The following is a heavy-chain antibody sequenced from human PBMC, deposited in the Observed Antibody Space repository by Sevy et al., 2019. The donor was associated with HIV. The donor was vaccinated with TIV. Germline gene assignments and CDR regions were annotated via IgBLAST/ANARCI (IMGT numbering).Heavy chain of an antibody. V-gene: IGHV3-23*01. D-gene: IGHD6-6*01. J-gene: IGHJ6*03. CDR2: ISGSGGST. Sequence: GGSLRLSCAASGFTFSSYAMSWVRQAPGKGLEWVSAISGSGGSTYYADSVKGRFTISRDNSKNTLYLQMNSLRAEDTAVCYCAKDAVSSRRNYYYYYMDVWGKGTTVTVSS. CDR1: GFTFSSYA. CDR3: AKDAVSSRRNYYYYYMDV.